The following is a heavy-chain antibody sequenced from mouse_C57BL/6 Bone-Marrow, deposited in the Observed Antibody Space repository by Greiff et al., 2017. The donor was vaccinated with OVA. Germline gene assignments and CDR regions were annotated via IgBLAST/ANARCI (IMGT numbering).Heavy chain of an antibody. CDR2: INPGSGGT. CDR1: GYAFTNYL. J-gene: IGHJ4*01. CDR3: ARCYYGSYAMDY. V-gene: IGHV1-54*01. Sequence: QVQLQQSGAELVRPGTSVKVSCKASGYAFTNYLIVWVKQRPGQGLEWIGVINPGSGGTNYNEKFKGKATLTADKSSSTAYMQLSSLTSEDSAVYFCARCYYGSYAMDYWGQGTSVTVSS. D-gene: IGHD1-2*01.